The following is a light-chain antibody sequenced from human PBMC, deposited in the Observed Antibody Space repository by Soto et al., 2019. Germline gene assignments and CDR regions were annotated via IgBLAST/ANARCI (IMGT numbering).Light chain of an antibody. J-gene: IGLJ2*01. Sequence: QAVVTQPASVSGSPGQSITISCTGTSSDVGAHKYVSWYQQHPGKAPKLIIYEVSDRPSGVSPRFSGSKSGNTASLTISGLQAEDEAHYYCSSYTTTNTVLFGGGTKLTVL. V-gene: IGLV2-14*01. CDR1: SSDVGAHKY. CDR3: SSYTTTNTVL. CDR2: EVS.